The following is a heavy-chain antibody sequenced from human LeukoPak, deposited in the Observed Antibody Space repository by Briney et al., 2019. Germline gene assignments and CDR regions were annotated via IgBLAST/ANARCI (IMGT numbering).Heavy chain of an antibody. J-gene: IGHJ6*03. D-gene: IGHD6-6*01. Sequence: PSETLSLTCTVSNGSTSSSSYYWGWIRQPPGEGLEWIGSVYYSGSTHYNPSLKSRVTISVDTSKNQFSLKLTSVTAADTAVYYCARDGAARPGYYMDVWGKGTTVTVSS. V-gene: IGHV4-39*07. CDR2: VYYSGST. CDR3: ARDGAARPGYYMDV. CDR1: NGSTSSSSYY.